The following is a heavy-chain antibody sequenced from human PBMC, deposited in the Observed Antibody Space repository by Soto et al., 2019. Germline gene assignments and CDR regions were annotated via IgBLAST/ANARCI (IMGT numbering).Heavy chain of an antibody. CDR3: ARDSDCHSTSCFFPPHV. Sequence: PGGSLRLSCSASGFTFSDENMSWVRQVPGKGLEWVSGISGGGSYIFYADSVQGRFSISRDNPKNSLFPEMNSLRVEDTAVYYCARDSDCHSTSCFFPPHVWGQGTTVTVSS. J-gene: IGHJ6*02. CDR2: ISGGGSYI. V-gene: IGHV3-21*06. D-gene: IGHD2-2*01. CDR1: GFTFSDEN.